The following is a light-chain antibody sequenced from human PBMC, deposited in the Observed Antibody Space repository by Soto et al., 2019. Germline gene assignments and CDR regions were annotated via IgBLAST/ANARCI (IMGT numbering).Light chain of an antibody. CDR1: QSVSSSY. CDR2: GAS. CDR3: QQYGRSPLVT. V-gene: IGKV3-20*01. Sequence: EIVLTQSPGTLSLSPGERATLSCRASQSVSSSYLAWYQQKPDQAPRLLIYGASSRATGIPDRFSGSGSGTDFTLTISRLEPEDFAMYYCQQYGRSPLVTFGQGTRLEIK. J-gene: IGKJ5*01.